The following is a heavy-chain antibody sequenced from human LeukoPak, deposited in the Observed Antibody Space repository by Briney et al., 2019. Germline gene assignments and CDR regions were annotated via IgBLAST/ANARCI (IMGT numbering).Heavy chain of an antibody. J-gene: IGHJ3*02. CDR1: GFTFSSYA. Sequence: GGSLRLSCAASGFTFSSYAMHWVRQAPGKGLEWVAVISYDGSNKYYADSVKGRFTISRDNSKNTLYLQINSLRAEDTAVYYCAKTARVWFGELFYAFDIWGQGTMVTVSS. V-gene: IGHV3-30-3*02. D-gene: IGHD3-10*01. CDR3: AKTARVWFGELFYAFDI. CDR2: ISYDGSNK.